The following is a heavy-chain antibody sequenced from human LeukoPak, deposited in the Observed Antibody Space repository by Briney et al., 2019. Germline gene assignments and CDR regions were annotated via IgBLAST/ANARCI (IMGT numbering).Heavy chain of an antibody. V-gene: IGHV3-30*02. J-gene: IGHJ4*02. Sequence: GGSLRLSCAASGFSLSSSGMHWVRQAPGKGLEWVAFIRHDGSDKYYADSVKGRFTISRDNSKNTLYLQMSSLRAEDTAVYYCARAMSTFGGVRNYFDSWGQGTLVTVSS. CDR1: GFSLSSSG. CDR3: ARAMSTFGGVRNYFDS. CDR2: IRHDGSDK. D-gene: IGHD3-16*01.